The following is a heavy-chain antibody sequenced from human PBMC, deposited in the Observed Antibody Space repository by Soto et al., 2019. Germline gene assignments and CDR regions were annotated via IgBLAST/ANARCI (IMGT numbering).Heavy chain of an antibody. CDR1: GGTFSSYA. J-gene: IGHJ6*02. CDR2: IIPIFGTA. D-gene: IGHD1-7*01. CDR3: ARDSTLITGTTYYYGMDV. V-gene: IGHV1-69*01. Sequence: QVQLVQSGAEVKKPGSSVKVSCKASGGTFSSYAISWVRQAPGQGLEWMGGIIPIFGTANYAQKFQGRVTITADESTSTAYMELSSRRSEDTAVYYCARDSTLITGTTYYYGMDVWGQGTTVTVSS.